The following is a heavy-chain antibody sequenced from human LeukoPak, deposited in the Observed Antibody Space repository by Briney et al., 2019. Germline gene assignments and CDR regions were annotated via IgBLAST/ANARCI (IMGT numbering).Heavy chain of an antibody. CDR3: AKDYGPKQLVFLDS. CDR1: GFTFSRCG. V-gene: IGHV3-23*01. J-gene: IGHJ4*02. D-gene: IGHD6-13*01. Sequence: GGSLRLSCAASGFTFSRCGMSWVRQAPGKGLEWVSAISDNGGTTFYADSVKGRFTITRDNSKNTLYVQMNSLRGEDTAVYYCAKDYGPKQLVFLDSWGQGTLVTVSS. CDR2: ISDNGGTT.